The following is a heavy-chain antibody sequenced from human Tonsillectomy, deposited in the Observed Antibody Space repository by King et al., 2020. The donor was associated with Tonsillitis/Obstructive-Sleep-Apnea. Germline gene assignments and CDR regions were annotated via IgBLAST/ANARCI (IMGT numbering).Heavy chain of an antibody. V-gene: IGHV1-18*01. CDR2: ISVYNGNT. J-gene: IGHJ4*02. CDR3: ARDRIDYYDSSGYSRLFDY. CDR1: GYTFTSYG. D-gene: IGHD3-22*01. Sequence: QLVQSGAEVKKPGASVKVSCKASGYTFTSYGISWVRQAPGQGLEWMGWISVYNGNTNYAQKLQGRVTMTTDTSTSKAYMELRSLRSEDTAVYYCARDRIDYYDSSGYSRLFDYWGQGTLVTVSS.